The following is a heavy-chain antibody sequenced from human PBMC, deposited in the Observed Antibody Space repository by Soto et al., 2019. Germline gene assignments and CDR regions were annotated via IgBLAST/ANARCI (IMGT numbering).Heavy chain of an antibody. J-gene: IGHJ4*02. V-gene: IGHV3-74*01. CDR3: TTGFEY. CDR1: GIIFTNYW. CDR2: IDNDGSGT. Sequence: EVQLVESGGGLVQPGGSLRLSCAASGIIFTNYWMHWVRQAPGKGLVWVSRIDNDGSGTSYADSVKGRFTISRDNAKNTVYLQVNSLRAEDTAVYYCTTGFEYWGQGPLVTVSS.